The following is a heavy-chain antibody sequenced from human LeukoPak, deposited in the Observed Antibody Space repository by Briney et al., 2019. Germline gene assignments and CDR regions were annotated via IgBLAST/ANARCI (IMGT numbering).Heavy chain of an antibody. Sequence: GGSLRLSCAASGFTFSNAWMSWVRQAPGKGLEWVGRIKSKTDGGTPDYAAPVKGRFTISRDDSKNTQYLQMNSLKTEHTAVYYCTTGGGNPYYYYGMDVWGQGTTVTVSS. CDR1: GFTFSNAW. D-gene: IGHD4-23*01. CDR3: TTGGGNPYYYYGMDV. CDR2: IKSKTDGGTP. J-gene: IGHJ6*02. V-gene: IGHV3-15*01.